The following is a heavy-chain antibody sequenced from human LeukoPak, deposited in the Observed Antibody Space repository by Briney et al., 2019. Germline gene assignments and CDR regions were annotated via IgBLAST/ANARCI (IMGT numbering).Heavy chain of an antibody. V-gene: IGHV4-38-2*02. Sequence: SETLSLTCTVSGYSISSGYYWGWIRQPPGKGLEWIGSIYHSGSTYYNPSLKSRVTISVDTSKNQFSLKLSSVTAADTAVYYCARQTYGDYEAVRYFDLWGRGTLVTVSS. CDR2: IYHSGST. D-gene: IGHD4-17*01. CDR1: GYSISSGYY. J-gene: IGHJ2*01. CDR3: ARQTYGDYEAVRYFDL.